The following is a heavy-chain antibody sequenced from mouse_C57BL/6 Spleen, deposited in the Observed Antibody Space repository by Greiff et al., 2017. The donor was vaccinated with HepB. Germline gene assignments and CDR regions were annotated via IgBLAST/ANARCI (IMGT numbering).Heavy chain of an antibody. CDR1: GYTFTSYW. CDR2: IHPNSGST. CDR3: ARYDYPGSPLYYYAMDY. J-gene: IGHJ4*01. D-gene: IGHD1-1*02. V-gene: IGHV1-64*01. Sequence: QVQLQQPGAELVKPGASVKLSCKASGYTFTSYWMHWVKQRPGQGLEWIGMIHPNSGSTNYNEKFKSKATLTVDKSSSTAYMQLSSLTSEDSAVYYCARYDYPGSPLYYYAMDYWGQGTSVTVSS.